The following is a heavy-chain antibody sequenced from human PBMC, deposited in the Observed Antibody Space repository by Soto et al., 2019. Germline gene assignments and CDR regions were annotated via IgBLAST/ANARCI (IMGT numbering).Heavy chain of an antibody. Sequence: EVQLVESGGGLVQPGGSLRLSCAASEFTFNNYWMHWVRQVPGKGLEWVSRINTDGSTTNYADSVRGRFTISRDNADNTVYLRMNSLRAEDTAVYYCARGIYLKYGLDVWGQGATVTVSS. D-gene: IGHD3-16*02. V-gene: IGHV3-74*01. J-gene: IGHJ6*02. CDR2: INTDGSTT. CDR1: EFTFNNYW. CDR3: ARGIYLKYGLDV.